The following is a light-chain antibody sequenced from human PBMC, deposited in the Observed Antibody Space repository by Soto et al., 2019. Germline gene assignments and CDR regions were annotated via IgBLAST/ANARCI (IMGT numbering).Light chain of an antibody. CDR1: QSDGSNF. Sequence: EVVLTYSPGSLSLSLWEIATLSCKTSQSDGSNFVAWYQQKPGQAPRLLIYASVNRATGIPDRFSGGGSGTDFTLTISRLEPEDFAVYFCHQYGDSPQTFGQGTKVDIK. V-gene: IGKV3-20*01. CDR3: HQYGDSPQT. J-gene: IGKJ1*01. CDR2: ASV.